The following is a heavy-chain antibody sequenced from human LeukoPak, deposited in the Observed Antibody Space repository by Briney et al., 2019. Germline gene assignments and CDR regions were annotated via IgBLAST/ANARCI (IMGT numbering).Heavy chain of an antibody. D-gene: IGHD6-19*01. CDR1: GFTFIDYD. CDR2: IGTRGDT. CDR3: ARGGIQVSGIDEFDY. J-gene: IGHJ4*02. Sequence: GGSLRLSCAAFGFTFIDYDMHWVRQVIGKGLEWVSAIGTRGDTHCSGSVKGRFTISRENAESSLYLQMNSLRAEDTAVYYCARGGIQVSGIDEFDYWGQGTLVTVSS. V-gene: IGHV3-13*01.